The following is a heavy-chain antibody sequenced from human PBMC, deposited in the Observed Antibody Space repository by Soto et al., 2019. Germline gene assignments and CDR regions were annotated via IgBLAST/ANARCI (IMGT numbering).Heavy chain of an antibody. V-gene: IGHV4-30-2*01. Sequence: SLPMSLTCDVSGETISNGGYTRACIRQPPGKALEWIGHTYHSGNPYYNPPLKSRVTISTMSNNKFSLELSSVTAADTAVYYCTRGLFSGSSYSGSWYYFDSWGQGTMVTVSS. CDR2: TYHSGNP. CDR3: TRGLFSGSSYSGSWYYFDS. CDR1: GETISNGGYT. J-gene: IGHJ4*02. D-gene: IGHD1-26*01.